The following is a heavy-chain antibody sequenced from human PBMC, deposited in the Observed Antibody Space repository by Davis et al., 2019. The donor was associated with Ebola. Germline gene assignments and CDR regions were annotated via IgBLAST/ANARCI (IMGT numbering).Heavy chain of an antibody. D-gene: IGHD6-13*01. CDR2: IYYSGST. CDR1: GGSISSYY. Sequence: SETLSLTCTVSGGSISSYYWSWIRQPPGKGLEWIGYIYYSGSTNYNPSLKSRVTISVDTSKNQFSLKLSSVTAADTAVYYCARVQQQLFLESWGQGTLVTVSS. CDR3: ARVQQQLFLES. J-gene: IGHJ5*02. V-gene: IGHV4-59*01.